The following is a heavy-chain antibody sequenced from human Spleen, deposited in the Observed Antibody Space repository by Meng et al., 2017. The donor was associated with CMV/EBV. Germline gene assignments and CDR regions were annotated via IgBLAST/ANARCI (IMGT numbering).Heavy chain of an antibody. D-gene: IGHD3-16*01. CDR3: AGSRPGGGACDY. J-gene: IGHJ4*02. V-gene: IGHV4-4*07. Sequence: VQLQAGRAARVEPSEALSLTCIGSGASSKNYDRTWVRQPAGQVLEWIGGIQVMGHIVYKAALKGGVTVSLDATKSQFSLTFDSVTAADTATYYCAGSRPGGGACDYWGQGILVTVSS. CDR1: GASSKNYD. CDR2: IQVMGHI.